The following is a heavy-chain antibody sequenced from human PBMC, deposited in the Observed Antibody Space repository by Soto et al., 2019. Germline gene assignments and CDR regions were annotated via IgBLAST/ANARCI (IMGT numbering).Heavy chain of an antibody. CDR1: GGTFSSYT. V-gene: IGHV1-69*02. CDR2: IIPILGIA. J-gene: IGHJ4*02. D-gene: IGHD4-17*01. Sequence: SVKVSCKASGGTFSSYTISWVRQAPGQGLEWMGRIIPILGIANYAQKFQGRVTVTADKSTSTAYMELSSLRSEDTAVYYCARSYGDYRVDYWGQGTLVTVSS. CDR3: ARSYGDYRVDY.